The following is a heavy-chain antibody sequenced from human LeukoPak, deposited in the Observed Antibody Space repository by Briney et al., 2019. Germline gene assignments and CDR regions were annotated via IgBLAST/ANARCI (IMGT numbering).Heavy chain of an antibody. J-gene: IGHJ3*02. D-gene: IGHD6-19*01. CDR3: ATTSGWPVDAFDI. CDR1: GGSFSGYY. V-gene: IGHV4-34*01. CDR2: INHSGST. Sequence: SETMSLTCAVFGGSFSGYYWSWIRQPQGKGLEWMGEINHSGSTHYNPSLKTRVTISVDTTKNQFSLKLSSVTAADTAVYYCATTSGWPVDAFDIWGQGTMVTVSS.